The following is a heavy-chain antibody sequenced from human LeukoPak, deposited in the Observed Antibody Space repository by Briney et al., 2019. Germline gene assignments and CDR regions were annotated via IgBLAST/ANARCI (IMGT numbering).Heavy chain of an antibody. D-gene: IGHD6-19*01. CDR1: GGTFSSYA. CDR2: IIPIFGTA. J-gene: IGHJ4*02. V-gene: IGHV1-69*01. CDR3: ASRGYSSGPLDY. Sequence: GSSVKVSCKASGGTFSSYAISWVRQAPGQGLEWMGGIIPIFGTANYAQKFQGRATITADESTSTAYMELSSLRSEDTAVYYCASRGYSSGPLDYWGQGTLVTVSS.